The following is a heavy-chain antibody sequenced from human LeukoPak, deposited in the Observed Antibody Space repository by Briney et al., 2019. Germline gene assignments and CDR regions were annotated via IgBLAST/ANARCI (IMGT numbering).Heavy chain of an antibody. D-gene: IGHD1-26*01. CDR3: AKGGNPDY. CDR1: GFTFSSYA. V-gene: IGHV3-23*01. Sequence: PGGSLRLSCAASGFTFSSYAMSWVRQAPGKGLEWVSAISVSGGTTYYIDSAKGRFTISRDNSKNTLYLQMNSLRAEDTAVYYCAKGGNPDYWGQGTLVTVSS. CDR2: ISVSGGTT. J-gene: IGHJ4*02.